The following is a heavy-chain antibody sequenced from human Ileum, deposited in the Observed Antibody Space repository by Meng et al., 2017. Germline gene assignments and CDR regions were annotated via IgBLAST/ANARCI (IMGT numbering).Heavy chain of an antibody. CDR3: ARDHWGSLDY. V-gene: IGHV4-61*01. Sequence: QLQLQEPGPGPGRASGGFSISSTVSGGSVSNDRCKGGGVREPPGKGGEWIGYASTNYNPSIKGGVTITLDTSKIQFSLELGSVTAADTAVYYCARDHWGSLDYWGQGILVTVSS. D-gene: IGHD7-27*01. CDR2: AST. J-gene: IGHJ4*02. CDR1: GGSVSNDRCK.